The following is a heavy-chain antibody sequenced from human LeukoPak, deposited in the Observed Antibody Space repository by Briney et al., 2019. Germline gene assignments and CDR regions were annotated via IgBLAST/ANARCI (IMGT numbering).Heavy chain of an antibody. CDR3: ARHDDYGDCEFDY. CDR1: GLTFSSHW. V-gene: IGHV3-21*01. J-gene: IGHJ4*02. D-gene: IGHD4-17*01. Sequence: RPGGSLRLSCAASGLTFSSHWMHWVSQAPGKGLEWVSSISSSSSYIYYADSVKGRFTISRDNSKNTLYLQMNSLRAEDTAVYYCARHDDYGDCEFDYWGQGTLVTVSS. CDR2: ISSSSSYI.